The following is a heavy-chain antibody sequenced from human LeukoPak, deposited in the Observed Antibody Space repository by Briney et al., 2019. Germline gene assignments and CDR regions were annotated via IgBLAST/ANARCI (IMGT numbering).Heavy chain of an antibody. Sequence: ASVKVSCKAPGYTFTGYYMHWVRQAPGQGLEWMGWINPNSGGTNYAQKFQGRVTMTRDTSISTAYMELSRLRSDDTAVYYCARDLPSPSGLRVDYFDYWGQGTPVTVSS. CDR2: INPNSGGT. J-gene: IGHJ4*02. CDR3: ARDLPSPSGLRVDYFDY. D-gene: IGHD6-19*01. CDR1: GYTFTGYY. V-gene: IGHV1-2*02.